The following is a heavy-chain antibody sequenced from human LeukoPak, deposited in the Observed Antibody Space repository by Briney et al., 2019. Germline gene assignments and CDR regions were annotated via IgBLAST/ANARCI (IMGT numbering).Heavy chain of an antibody. Sequence: GASVKVSCKASGYTFTSYYMHWVRQAPGQGLEWVGVINPSGGSTSYAQKFQGRVTMTRDMSTSTVYMELSSLRYEDTAVYYCARRVGAMGLFDYWGQGTLVTVSS. J-gene: IGHJ4*02. CDR3: ARRVGAMGLFDY. D-gene: IGHD1-26*01. V-gene: IGHV1-46*01. CDR2: INPSGGST. CDR1: GYTFTSYY.